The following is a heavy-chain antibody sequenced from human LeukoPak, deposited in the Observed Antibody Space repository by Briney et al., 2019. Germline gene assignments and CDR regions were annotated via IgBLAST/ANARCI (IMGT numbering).Heavy chain of an antibody. Sequence: GGSLRLSCAASGFTFSTFAMSWVRQDPGRGLEWVSSITGAGDTTYYPESLKGRFIISRDNSKNTLYLQMNSLRVEDTALYFCVRDRNYYEALQRSYWGQGTLVTVSS. J-gene: IGHJ4*02. CDR1: GFTFSTFA. CDR2: ITGAGDTT. D-gene: IGHD3-3*01. CDR3: VRDRNYYEALQRSY. V-gene: IGHV3-23*01.